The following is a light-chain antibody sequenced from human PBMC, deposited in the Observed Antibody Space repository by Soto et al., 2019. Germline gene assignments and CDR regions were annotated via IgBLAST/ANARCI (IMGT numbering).Light chain of an antibody. Sequence: EIVLTQSPGTLSLSPGERATLSSRASQSVSSSYLAWYQQKPGQAPRLLIYGASSRATGIPDRFSGSGSGTDFTLTISRLEPEDFAVYYCQQYASSPVYTFGQGTKLEIK. J-gene: IGKJ2*01. V-gene: IGKV3-20*01. CDR1: QSVSSSY. CDR2: GAS. CDR3: QQYASSPVYT.